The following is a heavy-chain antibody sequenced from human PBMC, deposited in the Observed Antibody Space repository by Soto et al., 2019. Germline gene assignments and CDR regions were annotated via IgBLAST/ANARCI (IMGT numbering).Heavy chain of an antibody. CDR1: GDTFNFYS. Sequence: QVQLVQSGAEVKRTGSSVKVSCKASGDTFNFYSIKWVRQAAGLGLEWMGRVNPIVRMSNYAQKFQGRVTMTADKSTSTAYMELSSLRSEDTAIYYCASSYGSGYRAFDYWGQGALVTVSS. CDR3: ASSYGSGYRAFDY. CDR2: VNPIVRMS. J-gene: IGHJ4*02. D-gene: IGHD3-10*01. V-gene: IGHV1-69*02.